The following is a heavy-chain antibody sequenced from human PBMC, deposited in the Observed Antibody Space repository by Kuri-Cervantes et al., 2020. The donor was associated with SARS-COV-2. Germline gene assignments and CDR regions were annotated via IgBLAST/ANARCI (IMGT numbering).Heavy chain of an antibody. CDR2: ISSSSSTI. CDR1: GFTFDDYG. V-gene: IGHV3-48*04. CDR3: ARVSGSYYRSYYFDY. D-gene: IGHD1-26*01. J-gene: IGHJ4*02. Sequence: GGSLRLSCAASGFTFDDYGMSWVRQAPGKGLEWVSYISSSSSTIYYADSVKGRFTISRDNAKNSLYLQMNSLRAEDTAVYYCARVSGSYYRSYYFDYWGQGTLVTVSS.